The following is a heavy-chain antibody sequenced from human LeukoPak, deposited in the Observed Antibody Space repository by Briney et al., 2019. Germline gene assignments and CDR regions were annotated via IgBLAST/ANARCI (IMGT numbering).Heavy chain of an antibody. CDR2: IYYSGST. CDR3: ARQRIAARPNNWFDP. CDR1: SPSTSSPY. Sequence: AASLSPTCPLSSPSTSSPYSSCIRQPPGKGLEWMVYIYYSGSTNYNPSLKSRVTISVDTSKNQFSLKLSSVTAADTAVYYCARQRIAARPNNWFDPWGQGTLVTVSS. D-gene: IGHD6-6*01. V-gene: IGHV4-59*08. J-gene: IGHJ5*02.